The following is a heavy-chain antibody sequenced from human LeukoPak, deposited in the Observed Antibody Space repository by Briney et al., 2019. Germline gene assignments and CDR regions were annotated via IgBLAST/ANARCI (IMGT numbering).Heavy chain of an antibody. J-gene: IGHJ4*02. CDR2: IKQDGSEK. V-gene: IGHV3-7*01. CDR3: ARTLTRFDY. Sequence: PGGSLRLSCAASGFTFSSYWMNWVRQTPGKGLEWVANIKQDGSEKYYVDSVKGRFTISRDNAKISLYLQMNSLRAEDTAVYYCARTLTRFDYWGQGTLVTVSS. CDR1: GFTFSSYW.